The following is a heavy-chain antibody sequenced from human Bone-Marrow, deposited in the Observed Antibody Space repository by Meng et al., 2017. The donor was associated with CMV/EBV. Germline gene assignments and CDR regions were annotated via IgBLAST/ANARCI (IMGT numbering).Heavy chain of an antibody. CDR3: ARDQVLGAVAGTAFDY. V-gene: IGHV3-11*06. D-gene: IGHD6-19*01. CDR2: ISSSSSYT. J-gene: IGHJ4*02. CDR1: GFTFSDYY. Sequence: QWQLVVSGGGLVKTGGSLRLSCAASGFTFSDYYMSWIRQAPGKGLEWVSYISSSSSYTNYADSVKGRFTISRDNAKNSLYLQMNSLRAEDTAVYYCARDQVLGAVAGTAFDYWGQGTLVTVSS.